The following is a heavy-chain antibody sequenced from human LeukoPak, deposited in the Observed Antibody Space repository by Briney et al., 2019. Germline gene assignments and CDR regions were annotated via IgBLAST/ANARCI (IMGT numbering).Heavy chain of an antibody. D-gene: IGHD3-16*02. Sequence: GGSLRLSCAASGFTFSSYGMHWVRQAPGKGLEWVAVISYDRSNKYYADSVKGRFTISRDNSKNTLYLQMNSLRAEDTAVYYCAKGRGGLYDYVWGSYRGYFDYWGQGTLVTVSS. CDR3: AKGRGGLYDYVWGSYRGYFDY. V-gene: IGHV3-30*18. CDR1: GFTFSSYG. CDR2: ISYDRSNK. J-gene: IGHJ4*02.